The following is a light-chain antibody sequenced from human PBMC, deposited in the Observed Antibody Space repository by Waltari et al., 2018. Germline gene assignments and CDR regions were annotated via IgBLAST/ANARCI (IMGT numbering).Light chain of an antibody. CDR1: QGVLYTTNNKND. CDR2: WTS. V-gene: IGKV4-1*01. Sequence: IVLTQSTASLAVPLVDMDAIYCNSSQGVLYTTNNKNDLAWYLQKPVPPPRLLIYWTSTRESGVPGRFSACGSGKDVTLTISSLQAEDVAVYYCHQYYTIPPWTFGQGTKGEI. CDR3: HQYYTIPPWT. J-gene: IGKJ1*01.